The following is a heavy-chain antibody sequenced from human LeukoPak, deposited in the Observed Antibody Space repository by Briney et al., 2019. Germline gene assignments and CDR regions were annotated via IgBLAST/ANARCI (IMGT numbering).Heavy chain of an antibody. CDR3: ARPNITSYYDSRGYDAFDV. CDR1: GYSFTSYW. Sequence: GESLKISCKGSGYSFTSYWIGWVRQMPGKGLEWMGIIYPGDSDTRYSPSFQGQVTISADKSISTAYLQWSSLMASDTAMYYCARPNITSYYDSRGYDAFDVWGQGTMVTVSS. CDR2: IYPGDSDT. J-gene: IGHJ3*01. V-gene: IGHV5-51*01. D-gene: IGHD3-22*01.